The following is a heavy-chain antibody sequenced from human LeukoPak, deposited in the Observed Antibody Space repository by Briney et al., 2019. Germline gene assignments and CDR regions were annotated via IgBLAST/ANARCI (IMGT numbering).Heavy chain of an antibody. CDR3: ARDAYYDSSGYSHAFDI. Sequence: GASVKVSCKASGYTFIGYYMHWVRQAPGQGLEWMGRINPNSGGTNYAQKFQGRVTMTRDTSISTAYMELSSLRSEDTAVYYCARDAYYDSSGYSHAFDIWGQGTMVTVSS. V-gene: IGHV1-2*06. J-gene: IGHJ3*02. CDR2: INPNSGGT. CDR1: GYTFIGYY. D-gene: IGHD3-22*01.